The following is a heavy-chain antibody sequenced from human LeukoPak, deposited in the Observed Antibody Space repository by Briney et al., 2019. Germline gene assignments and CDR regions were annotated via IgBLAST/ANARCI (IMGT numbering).Heavy chain of an antibody. V-gene: IGHV4-4*09. CDR2: IYTSGST. Sequence: SETLSLTCTVSGGPISSYYWSWIRQPPGKGLEWIGYIYTSGSTNYNPSLKSRVTISVDTSKNQFSLKLSSVTAAHTAVYYCATHLYCSSTSCSDVWGKGTTVTVSS. D-gene: IGHD2-2*01. CDR1: GGPISSYY. CDR3: ATHLYCSSTSCSDV. J-gene: IGHJ6*04.